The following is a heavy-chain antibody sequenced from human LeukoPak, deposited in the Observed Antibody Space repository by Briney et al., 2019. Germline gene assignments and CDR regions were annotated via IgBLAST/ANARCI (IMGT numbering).Heavy chain of an antibody. Sequence: ASVKVSCKASGYTFTNYYMHWVRQAPGQGLEWMGIINPSGGSTSYAQKFQGRLTMTRDTSTSTVYMELSSLRSQDTAVYYCARRSLRYSFDYWGQGTLVTVTS. CDR3: ARRSLRYSFDY. V-gene: IGHV1-46*01. J-gene: IGHJ4*02. CDR1: GYTFTNYY. D-gene: IGHD3-9*01. CDR2: INPSGGST.